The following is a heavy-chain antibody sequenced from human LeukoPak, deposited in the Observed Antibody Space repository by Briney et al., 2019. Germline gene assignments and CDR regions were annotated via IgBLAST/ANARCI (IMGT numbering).Heavy chain of an antibody. Sequence: SETLSLTCTVSGGSISSYYWSWIRQPAGKGLEWIGRIYTSGSTNYNPSLKGRVTMSVDTSKDQFSLKLSSVTAADTAVYYCAGKSHVQYSSSSFSENNYYYYYMDVWGKGTTVTVSS. V-gene: IGHV4-4*07. J-gene: IGHJ6*03. CDR2: IYTSGST. CDR1: GGSISSYY. CDR3: AGKSHVQYSSSSFSENNYYYYYMDV. D-gene: IGHD6-6*01.